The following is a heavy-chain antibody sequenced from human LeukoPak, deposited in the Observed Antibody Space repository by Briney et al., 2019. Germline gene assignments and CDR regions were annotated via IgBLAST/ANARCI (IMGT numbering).Heavy chain of an antibody. Sequence: SGESLEISCRGSGYSFTSYWIGWVRQMPGKGLEWMGIIYPGDSDTRYSPSFQGQVTISADKSISTAYLQWSSLKASDTAMYYCARQYSSGWYIFDYWGQGTLVTVSS. V-gene: IGHV5-51*01. CDR2: IYPGDSDT. CDR1: GYSFTSYW. D-gene: IGHD6-19*01. J-gene: IGHJ4*02. CDR3: ARQYSSGWYIFDY.